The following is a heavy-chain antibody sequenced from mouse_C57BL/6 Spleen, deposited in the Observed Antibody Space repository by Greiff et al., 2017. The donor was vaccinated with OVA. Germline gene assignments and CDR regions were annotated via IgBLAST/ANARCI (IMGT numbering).Heavy chain of an antibody. CDR1: GFSFNTYA. Sequence: EVQLVESGGGLVQPKGSLKLSCAASGFSFNTYAMNWVRQAPGKGLEWVARIRSKSNNYATYYADSVKDRFTISRDDSESMLYLQMNNLKTEDTAMYYCVRHGRVYYGSSIWCLDVWGTGTTVTVSS. CDR3: VRHGRVYYGSSIWCLDV. V-gene: IGHV10-1*01. D-gene: IGHD1-1*01. J-gene: IGHJ1*03. CDR2: IRSKSNNYAT.